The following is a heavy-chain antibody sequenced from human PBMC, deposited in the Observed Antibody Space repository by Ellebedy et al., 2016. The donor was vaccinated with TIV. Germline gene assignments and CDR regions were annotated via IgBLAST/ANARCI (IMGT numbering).Heavy chain of an antibody. CDR3: AKDRLRFLDY. J-gene: IGHJ4*02. D-gene: IGHD4-17*01. CDR2: IRYDGSNK. Sequence: GESLKISSAASGFTFSSYGMHWVRQAPGKGLERVAFIRYDGSNKYYADSVKGRFTIPRDNSKNTLYLQMNSLRAEDTAVYYCAKDRLRFLDYWGQGTLVTVSS. V-gene: IGHV3-30*02. CDR1: GFTFSSYG.